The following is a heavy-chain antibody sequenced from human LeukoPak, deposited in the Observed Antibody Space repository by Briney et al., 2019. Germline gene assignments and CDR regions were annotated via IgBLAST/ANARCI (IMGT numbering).Heavy chain of an antibody. J-gene: IGHJ3*02. CDR1: GDSISSGDYY. CDR3: ARGPYSYDSSGAFDI. V-gene: IGHV4-61*02. Sequence: SETLSLTCTVSGDSISSGDYYWSWLRPPAGTGLEWLGRISSSGSTNYNPSLKSRVTISVDTSKNQFSLKLSSVTAADTAVYFCARGPYSYDSSGAFDIWGQGTMVTVSS. CDR2: ISSSGST. D-gene: IGHD3-22*01.